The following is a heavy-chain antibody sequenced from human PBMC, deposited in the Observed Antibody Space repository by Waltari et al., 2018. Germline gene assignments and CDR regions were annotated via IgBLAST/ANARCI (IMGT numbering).Heavy chain of an antibody. CDR3: ARDTGWNYVLDY. CDR1: GFTFSSYA. D-gene: IGHD1-7*01. Sequence: QVQLVESGGGVVQPGRSLRLSCAASGFTFSSYAMHWFRQAPGKGLEWVAVISYDGSNKYYADSVKGRFTISRDNSKNTLYLQMNSLRAEDTAVYYCARDTGWNYVLDYWGQGTLVTVSS. V-gene: IGHV3-30-3*01. J-gene: IGHJ4*02. CDR2: ISYDGSNK.